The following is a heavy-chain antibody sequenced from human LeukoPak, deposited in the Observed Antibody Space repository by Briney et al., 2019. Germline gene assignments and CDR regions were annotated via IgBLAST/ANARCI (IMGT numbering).Heavy chain of an antibody. Sequence: GGSLRLSCAASGFTFSGSAMSWVRQAPGKGLEWVSGINWNGGSTGYADSVKGRFTISRDNAKNSLYLQMNSLRAEDTALYYCARGYYGSGSYFHYFDYWGQGTLVTVSS. J-gene: IGHJ4*02. D-gene: IGHD3-10*01. CDR3: ARGYYGSGSYFHYFDY. CDR2: INWNGGST. CDR1: GFTFSGSA. V-gene: IGHV3-20*04.